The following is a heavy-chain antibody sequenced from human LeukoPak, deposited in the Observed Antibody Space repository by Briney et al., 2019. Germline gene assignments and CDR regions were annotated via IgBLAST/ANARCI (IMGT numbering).Heavy chain of an antibody. Sequence: GGSLRLSCAASGFTFTSYGIHWVRQAPGKGREWVAVVTYDGSGKWYADAVKGRFTISRDNSKNTLYLQMNSLRTEDTAVYYCAKDHVIMVRGGYFSMDVWGQGTTVIVSS. CDR2: VTYDGSGK. V-gene: IGHV3-30*18. D-gene: IGHD3-10*01. CDR1: GFTFTSYG. CDR3: AKDHVIMVRGGYFSMDV. J-gene: IGHJ6*02.